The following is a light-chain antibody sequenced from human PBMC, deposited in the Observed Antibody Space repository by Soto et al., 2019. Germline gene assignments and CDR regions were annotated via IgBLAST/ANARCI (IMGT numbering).Light chain of an antibody. J-gene: IGKJ1*01. CDR1: QSINSN. V-gene: IGKV3-15*01. CDR3: QQYNKGPVT. Sequence: EIVMTQSPATLSVSPGERETLSCRASQSINSNLAWYQQKPGQAPRLLIYGASTRATGIPARFSGSGSGAEFTLTINGLQSEDSAVYYCQQYNKGPVTFGQGTKVDIK. CDR2: GAS.